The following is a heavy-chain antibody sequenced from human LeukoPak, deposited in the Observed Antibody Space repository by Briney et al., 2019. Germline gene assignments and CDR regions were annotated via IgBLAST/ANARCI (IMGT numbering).Heavy chain of an antibody. J-gene: IGHJ6*02. V-gene: IGHV3-66*01. CDR3: AREGRAWNDGEYYYGMDV. CDR2: IYSGGST. D-gene: IGHD1-1*01. Sequence: GGSLRLSCAASGFTVSSNYMSWVRQAPAKGLEGVSVIYSGGSTYYADSVKGRFTIPRDNSKNTLYLQMNSLRAEDTAVYYCAREGRAWNDGEYYYGMDVWGQGTTVTVSS. CDR1: GFTVSSNY.